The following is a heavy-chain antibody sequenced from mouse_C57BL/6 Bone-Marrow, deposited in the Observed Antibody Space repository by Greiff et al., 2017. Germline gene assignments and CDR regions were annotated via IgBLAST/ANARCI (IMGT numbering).Heavy chain of an antibody. CDR2: IDPSDSYT. D-gene: IGHD1-1*01. Sequence: QVQLQQPGAELVMPGASVKLSCKASGYTFTSYWMHWVKQRPGQGLEWIGEIDPSDSYTNYNQKFKGKSTLTVDKSSSTAYMQLSSLTSEDSAVYYCAFITTVVGYFDYWGQGTTLTVSS. CDR3: AFITTVVGYFDY. J-gene: IGHJ2*01. V-gene: IGHV1-69*01. CDR1: GYTFTSYW.